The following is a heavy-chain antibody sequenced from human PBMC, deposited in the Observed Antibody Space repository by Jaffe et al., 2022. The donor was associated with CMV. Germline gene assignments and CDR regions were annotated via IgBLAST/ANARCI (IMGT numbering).Heavy chain of an antibody. CDR2: IIPILGIA. D-gene: IGHD3-3*01. CDR1: GGTFSSYA. Sequence: QVQLVQSGAEVKKPGSSVKVSCKASGGTFSSYAISWVRQAPGQGLEWMGRIIPILGIANYAQKFQGRVTITADKSTSTAYMELSSLRSEDTAVYYCARSQRPWSGYYYYYYYMDVWGKGTTVTVSS. V-gene: IGHV1-69*09. J-gene: IGHJ6*03. CDR3: ARSQRPWSGYYYYYYYMDV.